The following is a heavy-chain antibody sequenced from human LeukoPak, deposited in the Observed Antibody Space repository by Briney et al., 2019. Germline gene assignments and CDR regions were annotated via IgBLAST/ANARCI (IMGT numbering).Heavy chain of an antibody. Sequence: SQTLSLTCTVSGGSISSGDYYWSWIRQPPGKGLEWIGEIYHSGTTNYNPSLKSRVTISVDKSKNQFSLKLSSVTAADTAVYYCARVFCGGDCHVDFWGRGTLVTVSS. D-gene: IGHD2-21*02. CDR3: ARVFCGGDCHVDF. J-gene: IGHJ4*02. CDR1: GGSISSGDYY. CDR2: IYHSGTT. V-gene: IGHV4-30-2*01.